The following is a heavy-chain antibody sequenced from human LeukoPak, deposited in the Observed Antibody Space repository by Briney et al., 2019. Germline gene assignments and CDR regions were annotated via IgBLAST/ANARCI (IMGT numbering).Heavy chain of an antibody. Sequence: GGSLRLSCAASGFTFDDYAMHWVRQAPGKGLEWVSGISWNSGSIGYADSVKGRFTISRDNAKNSLYLQMNSLRAEDTALYYCAKDIGSGDTAMYYFDYWGQGTLVTVSS. CDR2: ISWNSGSI. CDR3: AKDIGSGDTAMYYFDY. D-gene: IGHD5-18*01. CDR1: GFTFDDYA. J-gene: IGHJ4*02. V-gene: IGHV3-9*01.